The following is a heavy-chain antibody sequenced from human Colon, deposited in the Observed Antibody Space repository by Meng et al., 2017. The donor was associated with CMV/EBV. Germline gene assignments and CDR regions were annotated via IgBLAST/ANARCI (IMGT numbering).Heavy chain of an antibody. CDR3: ASRDY. CDR2: INTDGSTT. J-gene: IGHJ4*02. CDR1: GFTFSSKW. Sequence: GQLVERGGCLVQPGGSLILSCAASGFTFSSKWMHWVRQGPGKGLVWVSRINTDGSTTYYADSVKGRFTISRDNAKNTLYLQMNSLRAEDTAVYYCASRDYWGQGTLVTVSS. V-gene: IGHV3-74*01.